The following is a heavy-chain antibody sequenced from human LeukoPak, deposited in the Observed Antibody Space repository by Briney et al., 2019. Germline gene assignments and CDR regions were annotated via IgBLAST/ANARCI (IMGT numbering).Heavy chain of an antibody. D-gene: IGHD5-18*01. CDR3: ARDHYSYGHGPYYFDY. CDR1: GFTFSSYW. Sequence: GGSLRLSCAASGFTFSSYWMHWVRQTPGKGLVWVSRIISNGSSTTYADSVKGRFTISRDNAKNTLYLQMNSLRAEDTAAYYCARDHYSYGHGPYYFDYWGQGTLVTVSS. V-gene: IGHV3-74*01. CDR2: IISNGSST. J-gene: IGHJ4*02.